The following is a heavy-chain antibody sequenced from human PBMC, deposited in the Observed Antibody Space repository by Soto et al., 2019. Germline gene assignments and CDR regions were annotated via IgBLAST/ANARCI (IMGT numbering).Heavy chain of an antibody. CDR2: INAGNGNT. J-gene: IGHJ5*02. D-gene: IGHD2-2*01. V-gene: IGHV1-3*01. Sequence: ASVKVSCKASGYAFTSYAMHWVRQAPGQRLEWMGWINAGNGNTKYSQKFQGRVTITRDTSASTAYMELSSLRSEDTAVYYCAKGPRIVVVPAANFWLDPWGQGTLVTVSS. CDR1: GYAFTSYA. CDR3: AKGPRIVVVPAANFWLDP.